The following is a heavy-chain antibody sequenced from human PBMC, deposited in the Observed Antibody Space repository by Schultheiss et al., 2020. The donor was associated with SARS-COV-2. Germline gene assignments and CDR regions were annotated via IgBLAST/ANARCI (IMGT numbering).Heavy chain of an antibody. J-gene: IGHJ4*02. D-gene: IGHD3-10*01. CDR1: GFTFSSYA. CDR2: ISYDGSNK. CDR3: TTGGTMVRGVLAS. V-gene: IGHV3-30-3*01. Sequence: GESLKISCAASGFTFSSYAMHWVRQAPGKGLEWVAVISYDGSNKYYADSVKGRFTISRDNSKNTLYLQMNSLRAEDTAVYYCTTGGTMVRGVLASWGQGTLVTVSS.